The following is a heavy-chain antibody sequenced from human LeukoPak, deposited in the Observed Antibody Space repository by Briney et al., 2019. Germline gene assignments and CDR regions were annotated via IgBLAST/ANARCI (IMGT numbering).Heavy chain of an antibody. CDR3: ARESGIAAAGTLAFDI. Sequence: ASVKVSCKASGYTFTSYDINWVRQATGQGLEWMGWMNPNSGNTGYAQKFQGRVTMTRNTSISTAYMELSSLRSEDTAVYYCARESGIAAAGTLAFDIWGQGTMVTVSS. D-gene: IGHD6-13*01. CDR2: MNPNSGNT. V-gene: IGHV1-8*01. CDR1: GYTFTSYD. J-gene: IGHJ3*02.